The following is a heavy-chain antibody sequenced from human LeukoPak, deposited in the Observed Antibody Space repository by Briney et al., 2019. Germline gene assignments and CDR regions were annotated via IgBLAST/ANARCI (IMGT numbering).Heavy chain of an antibody. CDR2: IYAGNSDA. V-gene: IGHV5-51*01. J-gene: IGHJ4*02. CDR3: AIINHPDGRVY. D-gene: IGHD5-24*01. CDR1: GYPFTTSW. Sequence: GESLRISCQGFGYPFTTSWIGWVRQLPGKGLEWTAIIYAGNSDAKYSPSFQGQVSISTDRSISTAYLHWSSLKASDTAIYYCAIINHPDGRVYWGQGTLVTVSS.